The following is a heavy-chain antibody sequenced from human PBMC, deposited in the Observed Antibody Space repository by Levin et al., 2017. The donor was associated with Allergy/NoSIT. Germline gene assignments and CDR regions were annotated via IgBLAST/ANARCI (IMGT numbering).Heavy chain of an antibody. CDR3: ASSRDPHYDSSVPGY. J-gene: IGHJ4*02. Sequence: GGSLRLSCAASGFTFSSYGMHWVRQAPGKGLEWVAVIWYDGSNKYYADSVKGRFTISRDNSKNTLYLQMNSLRAEDTAVYYCASSRDPHYDSSVPGYWGQGTLVTVSS. CDR1: GFTFSSYG. D-gene: IGHD3-22*01. CDR2: IWYDGSNK. V-gene: IGHV3-33*01.